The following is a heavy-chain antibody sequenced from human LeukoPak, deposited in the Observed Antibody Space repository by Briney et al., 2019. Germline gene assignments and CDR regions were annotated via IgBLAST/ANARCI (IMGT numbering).Heavy chain of an antibody. V-gene: IGHV1-69*05. CDR1: GGTFSSDV. D-gene: IGHD4-11*01. Sequence: ASVKVSCKASGGTFSSDVISWVRQAPGQGLEWMGGIIPILGTSNYAQKFQGRVTITTDESTSTAYMELSSLRSEDTAVYYCARLSNNNYYYYMDVWGKGTTVTVSS. J-gene: IGHJ6*03. CDR2: IIPILGTS. CDR3: ARLSNNNYYYYMDV.